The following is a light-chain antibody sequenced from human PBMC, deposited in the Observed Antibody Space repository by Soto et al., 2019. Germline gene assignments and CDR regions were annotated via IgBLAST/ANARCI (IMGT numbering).Light chain of an antibody. CDR2: EVS. CDR1: SSDVGEYNY. Sequence: QSALTQPPSASGSPGQSVSISCTGTSSDVGEYNYVSWYQQHSGKAPKLMIYEVSKRPSGVPDRFSGSKSGNTASLTVSGLQAEDEADYYCSSYAGSNKVVFGGGTKVTVL. J-gene: IGLJ2*01. V-gene: IGLV2-8*01. CDR3: SSYAGSNKVV.